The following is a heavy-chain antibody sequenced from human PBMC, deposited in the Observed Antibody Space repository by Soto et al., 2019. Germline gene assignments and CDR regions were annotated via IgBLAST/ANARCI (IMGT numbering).Heavy chain of an antibody. CDR3: AGWGGGYCSGGSCYSGPYFDY. D-gene: IGHD2-15*01. CDR2: INAGNGNT. J-gene: IGHJ4*02. Sequence: QVQLVQSGAEVKKPGASVKVSCKASGYTFTSYAMHWVRQAPGQRLEWMGWINAGNGNTKYSQKFQGRVTITRDTSASTAYMELSSLRSEDTAVYYCAGWGGGYCSGGSCYSGPYFDYWGQGTLVTVSS. CDR1: GYTFTSYA. V-gene: IGHV1-3*01.